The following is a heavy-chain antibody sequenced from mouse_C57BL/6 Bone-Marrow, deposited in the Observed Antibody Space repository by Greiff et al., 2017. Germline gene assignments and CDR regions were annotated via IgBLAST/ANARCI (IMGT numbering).Heavy chain of an antibody. V-gene: IGHV5-4*03. CDR3: AGTGLDFYY. CDR1: GFTFSSYA. Sequence: EVKLMEPGGGLVKPGGSLKLSCAASGFTFSSYAMHWVSQSPGQRLEWVATISDGGSYTYYTDNVKGRFTISRDNAKNNLYLQMSHLKSEDTAMYYYAGTGLDFYYGDQGTTLTVSS. J-gene: IGHJ2*01. CDR2: ISDGGSYT. D-gene: IGHD2-10*02.